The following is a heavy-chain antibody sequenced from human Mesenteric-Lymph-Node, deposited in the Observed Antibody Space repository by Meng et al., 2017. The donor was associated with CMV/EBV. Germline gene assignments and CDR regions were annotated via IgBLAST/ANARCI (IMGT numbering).Heavy chain of an antibody. V-gene: IGHV4-59*01. Sequence: SETLSLTCTVSGGSISSYYWSWIRQPPGKGLEWIGYIYYSGSTNYNPSLKSRVTISVDTSKNQFSLKLSSVTAADTAVYYCARDAVELGIDYWGQGTLVTVSS. CDR2: IYYSGST. J-gene: IGHJ4*02. CDR3: ARDAVELGIDY. CDR1: GGSISSYY. D-gene: IGHD7-27*01.